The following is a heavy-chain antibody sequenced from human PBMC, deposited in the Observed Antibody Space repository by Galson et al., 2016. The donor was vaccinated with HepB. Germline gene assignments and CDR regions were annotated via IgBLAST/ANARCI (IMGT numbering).Heavy chain of an antibody. CDR2: ITDSGADT. D-gene: IGHD6-13*01. V-gene: IGHV3-23*01. CDR3: AKDQYISWFDY. Sequence: SLRLSCAASGFTFSSAGMSWVRQAPGKGLEWVSTITDSGADTYYADSVKGRFTISRDNSKNILYLQMNSLRPEDTAVYSCAKDQYISWFDYWGQGTLVTVSS. CDR1: GFTFSSAG. J-gene: IGHJ4*02.